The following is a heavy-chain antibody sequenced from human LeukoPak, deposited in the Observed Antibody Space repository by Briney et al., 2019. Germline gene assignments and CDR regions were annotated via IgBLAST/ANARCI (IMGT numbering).Heavy chain of an antibody. D-gene: IGHD3-22*01. CDR2: ISSSSSYI. V-gene: IGHV3-21*01. CDR1: GFTFSSYS. Sequence: PGGSLRLSYAASGFTFSSYSMNWVRQAPGKGLEWVSSISSSSSYIYYADSVKGRFTISRDNSKNTLYLQMGSLRAEDMAVYYCARETPVYYYDSRGAFDIWGQGTMVTVSS. J-gene: IGHJ3*02. CDR3: ARETPVYYYDSRGAFDI.